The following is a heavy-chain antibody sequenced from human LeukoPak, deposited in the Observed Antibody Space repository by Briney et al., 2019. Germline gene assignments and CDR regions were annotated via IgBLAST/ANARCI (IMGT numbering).Heavy chain of an antibody. D-gene: IGHD6-19*01. V-gene: IGHV3-30*18. Sequence: PGGSLRLSCAASGFTFSSYGMHWVRQAPGKGLEWVAVISYDGSNKYYADSVKGRFTISRDNSKNTLYLQMNSLRAEDTAVYYCAKDVRGDSSGWSDAFDIWGQGTMVTVSS. CDR2: ISYDGSNK. CDR3: AKDVRGDSSGWSDAFDI. CDR1: GFTFSSYG. J-gene: IGHJ3*02.